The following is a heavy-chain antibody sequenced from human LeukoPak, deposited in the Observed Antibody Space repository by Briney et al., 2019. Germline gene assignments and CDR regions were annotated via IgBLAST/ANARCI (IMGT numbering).Heavy chain of an antibody. CDR1: GFTFSSYG. D-gene: IGHD6-13*01. CDR2: IWYDESNI. J-gene: IGHJ5*02. CDR3: AKFWQQLVRAPWFDR. Sequence: GGSLRLSCGASGFTFSSYGMHWVRQAPGKGLEGVAIIWYDESNINYEGSVKGRFTISRDNPKKTLYLQMNSLRVEDTAVYYCAKFWQQLVRAPWFDRRGQGTLVAVSS. V-gene: IGHV3-33*06.